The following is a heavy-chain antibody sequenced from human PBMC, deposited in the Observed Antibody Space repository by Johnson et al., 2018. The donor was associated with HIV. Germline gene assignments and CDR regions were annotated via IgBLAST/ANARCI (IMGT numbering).Heavy chain of an antibody. CDR1: GFTVSSNY. V-gene: IGHV3-7*01. Sequence: VQLVESGGGLIQPGGSLRLSCAASGFTVSSNYMSWVRQAPGKGLEWVANIKQDGSEKYYVDSVKGRFTISRDNAKNSLYLQMNSLRAEDTAVYYCAKDTPWAAAGRGAFDIWGQGTMVTVSS. D-gene: IGHD6-13*01. CDR3: AKDTPWAAAGRGAFDI. CDR2: IKQDGSEK. J-gene: IGHJ3*02.